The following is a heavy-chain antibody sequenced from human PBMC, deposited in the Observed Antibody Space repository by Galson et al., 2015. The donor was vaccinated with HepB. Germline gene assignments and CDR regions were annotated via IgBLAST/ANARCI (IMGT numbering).Heavy chain of an antibody. CDR2: ISPYNRDT. CDR1: GYTFSTYS. CDR3: ARGGLGGVVGGSQNNWFAP. J-gene: IGHJ5*02. V-gene: IGHV1-18*04. D-gene: IGHD2-15*01. Sequence: SVKVSCKASGYTFSTYSIPWVRQAPGQGLEWMGWISPYNRDTNYARNFQGRVTMTTDTFTSTAYLELRSLRSDDTAFYYCARGGLGGVVGGSQNNWFAPWGQGTLVTVSS.